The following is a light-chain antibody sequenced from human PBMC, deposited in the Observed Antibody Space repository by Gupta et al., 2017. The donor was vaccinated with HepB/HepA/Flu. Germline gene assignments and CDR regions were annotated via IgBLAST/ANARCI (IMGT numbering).Light chain of an antibody. CDR2: DNN. CDR3: GTWDSSLSAVV. J-gene: IGLJ2*01. CDR1: SSNSGNNY. Sequence: QSVLTQPPSVYAAPGQKVTISCSGISSNSGNNYVSWYQQLPGTAPKLLIYDNNKRPSGIPDRFSGSKSGTSATLGITGLQTGDEADYFCGTWDSSLSAVVFGGGTKLTVL. V-gene: IGLV1-51*01.